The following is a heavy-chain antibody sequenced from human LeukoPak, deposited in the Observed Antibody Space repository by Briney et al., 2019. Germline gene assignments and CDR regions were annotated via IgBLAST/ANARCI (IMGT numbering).Heavy chain of an antibody. CDR1: GFTFSSYA. D-gene: IGHD3-10*01. Sequence: GGSLRLSCAASGFTFSSYAMSWVRQAPGKGLEWVSVISNSGGSTFYADSVKGRFTISRDNSKNTLYLQMNSLRAEDTAVYYCAKRASGSGTSLYYFDYWGQGTLATVSS. CDR2: ISNSGGST. CDR3: AKRASGSGTSLYYFDY. V-gene: IGHV3-23*01. J-gene: IGHJ4*02.